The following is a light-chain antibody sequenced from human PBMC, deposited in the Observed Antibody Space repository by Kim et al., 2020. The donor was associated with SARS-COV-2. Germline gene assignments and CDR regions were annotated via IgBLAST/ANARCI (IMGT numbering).Light chain of an antibody. J-gene: IGKJ5*01. Sequence: VSPGERATLSCRASQSVSSNLAWYQQKPGQAPRLLIYGASTRATGIPARFSGSGSGTEFTLTISSLQSEDFADYYCQQYNNWLITFGQGTRLEIK. CDR2: GAS. CDR1: QSVSSN. V-gene: IGKV3-15*01. CDR3: QQYNNWLIT.